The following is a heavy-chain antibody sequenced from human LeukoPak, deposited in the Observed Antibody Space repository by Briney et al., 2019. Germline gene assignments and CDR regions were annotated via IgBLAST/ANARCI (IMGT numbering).Heavy chain of an antibody. J-gene: IGHJ3*02. CDR3: ARGRPRFYLDAFDI. CDR1: GGSISSSNW. CDR2: IYHSGST. D-gene: IGHD3-16*02. Sequence: SETLSLTCAVSGGSISSSNWWSWVRQPPGKGLEWIGEIYHSGSTNYNPSLKSRVTISVDTSKNQFSLKLSSVTAADTAVYYCARGRPRFYLDAFDIWGQGTMVTVSS. V-gene: IGHV4-4*02.